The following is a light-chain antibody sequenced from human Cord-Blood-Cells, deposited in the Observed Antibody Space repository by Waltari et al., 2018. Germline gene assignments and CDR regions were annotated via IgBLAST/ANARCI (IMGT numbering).Light chain of an antibody. CDR3: QQYGSSPRLT. J-gene: IGKJ4*01. V-gene: IGKV3-20*01. CDR2: GAS. CDR1: QSVSSSY. Sequence: EIVLTQSPGTLSLSPGERVTLSCRASQSVSSSYLAWYQQKPGQAPRLLIYGASSRATGIPDRFSGSGSVTDFTLTISRLEPEDFAVYYCQQYGSSPRLTFGGGTKVEIK.